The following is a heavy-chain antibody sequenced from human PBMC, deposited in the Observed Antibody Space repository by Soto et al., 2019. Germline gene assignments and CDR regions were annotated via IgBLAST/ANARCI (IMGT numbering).Heavy chain of an antibody. Sequence: GESLKISCKGSGYSFTSYWIGWVRQMPGKGLEWMGIIYPGDSDTRYSPSFQGQVTISADKSISTAYLQWSSLKASDTAMYYCARRPGDYYYYYGMDVWGQGTTVTVSS. D-gene: IGHD7-27*01. CDR2: IYPGDSDT. J-gene: IGHJ6*02. CDR1: GYSFTSYW. V-gene: IGHV5-51*01. CDR3: ARRPGDYYYYYGMDV.